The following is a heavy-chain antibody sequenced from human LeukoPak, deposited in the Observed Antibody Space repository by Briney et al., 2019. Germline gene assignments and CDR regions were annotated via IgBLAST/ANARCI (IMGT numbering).Heavy chain of an antibody. D-gene: IGHD3-10*01. Sequence: PSETLSLTCTISGGSISSSSYYWGWIRQPPGKGLEWIGSIYYSGSTYYNPSLKSRVTISVDTSKNQFSLKLSSVTAADTAVYYCARQVVRGFSNRWGQGTLVTVSS. CDR3: ARQVVRGFSNR. CDR1: GGSISSSSYY. V-gene: IGHV4-39*01. J-gene: IGHJ4*02. CDR2: IYYSGST.